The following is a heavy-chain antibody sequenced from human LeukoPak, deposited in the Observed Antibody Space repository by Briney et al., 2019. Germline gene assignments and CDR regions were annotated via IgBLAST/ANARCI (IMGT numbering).Heavy chain of an antibody. D-gene: IGHD3-9*01. CDR3: ASLRYFDWLLGYYFDY. CDR2: TRYDGSNK. Sequence: GGSLRLSCAASGFTFSSYGMYWVRQAPGKGLEWVAFTRYDGSNKYYADSVKGRFTISRDNSKNTLYLQMNSLRAEDTAVYYCASLRYFDWLLGYYFDYWGQGTLVTVSS. J-gene: IGHJ4*02. V-gene: IGHV3-30*02. CDR1: GFTFSSYG.